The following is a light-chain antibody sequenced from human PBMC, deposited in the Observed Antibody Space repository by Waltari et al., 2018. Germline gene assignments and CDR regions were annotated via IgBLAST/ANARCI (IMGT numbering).Light chain of an antibody. J-gene: IGKJ2*01. V-gene: IGKV1-9*01. CDR2: AAS. Sequence: DIQLTQSRSFLSASVRDRVSVTFRASQDISTFLVWYQQMPGKAPKVLIHAASSLETGVPSRFSGSGSGTEFPLTISSLQPEDFATYYCQQFSSFPYTFGQGTKLEIK. CDR3: QQFSSFPYT. CDR1: QDISTF.